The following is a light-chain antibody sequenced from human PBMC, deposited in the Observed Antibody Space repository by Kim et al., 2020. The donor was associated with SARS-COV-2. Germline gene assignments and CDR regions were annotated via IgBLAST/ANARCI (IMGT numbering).Light chain of an antibody. CDR3: LLSFGGVRV. CDR1: TGTVTSGHY. V-gene: IGLV7-46*01. Sequence: PGGTVTLTCESSTGTVTSGHYPYWFQQRPGQTPRTLIYDTNHKQSWTPARFSGSLLGGKAALTVSGAHTDDEADYYCLLSFGGVRVFGGGTQLTVL. J-gene: IGLJ3*02. CDR2: DTN.